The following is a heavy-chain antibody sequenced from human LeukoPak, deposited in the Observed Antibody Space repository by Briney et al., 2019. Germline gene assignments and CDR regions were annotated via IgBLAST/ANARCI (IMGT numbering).Heavy chain of an antibody. J-gene: IGHJ4*02. CDR2: INHSGST. D-gene: IGHD6-19*01. V-gene: IGHV4-34*01. Sequence: SETLSLTCAVYGGSFSGYYWSWIRQPPGKGLEWIGEINHSGSTNYNPSLKSRVTISVDTSKNQFSLKLSSVTAADTAVYYCAKGGWLDDLGQGALVTVSS. CDR1: GGSFSGYY. CDR3: AKGGWLDD.